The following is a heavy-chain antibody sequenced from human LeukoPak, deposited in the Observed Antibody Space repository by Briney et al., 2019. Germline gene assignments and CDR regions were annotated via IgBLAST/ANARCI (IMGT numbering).Heavy chain of an antibody. CDR2: ISTSSIYK. Sequence: PGGSLRLSCGASGFTFSRYTMNWVRQAPGKGLEWVASISTSSIYKYYGDPVKGRFTISRDNSRNSAYLQMDSLSPEDTAVYYRARAPVIFGSGTQDAFDIWGQGTMVTVSS. V-gene: IGHV3-21*01. CDR1: GFTFSRYT. CDR3: ARAPVIFGSGTQDAFDI. J-gene: IGHJ3*02. D-gene: IGHD3-10*01.